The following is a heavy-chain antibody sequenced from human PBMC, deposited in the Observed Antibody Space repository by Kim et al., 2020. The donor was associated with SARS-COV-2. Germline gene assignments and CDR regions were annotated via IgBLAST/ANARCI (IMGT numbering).Heavy chain of an antibody. Sequence: SGGRSTDCADSGNGRFTISRDSAKRSVSLHMNSLTPEDTAVYYCVREPSNWGQGTLVTVSS. V-gene: IGHV3-11*01. CDR2: SGGRST. J-gene: IGHJ4*02. CDR3: VREPSN.